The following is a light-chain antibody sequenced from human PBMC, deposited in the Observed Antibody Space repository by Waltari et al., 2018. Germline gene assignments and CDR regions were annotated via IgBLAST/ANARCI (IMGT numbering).Light chain of an antibody. V-gene: IGKV2-30*02. Sequence: DVVLTQSPLSLPVTLGQPASIPCKSSQSLVHSDGNTYLAWFHQRPGQSPRRLIYKVSNRESGVPDRFSASGSGTDVTLKISRVEAEDVGVYYCMQGTHWPLTFGGGTKVEMK. CDR2: KVS. CDR3: MQGTHWPLT. J-gene: IGKJ4*01. CDR1: QSLVHSDGNTY.